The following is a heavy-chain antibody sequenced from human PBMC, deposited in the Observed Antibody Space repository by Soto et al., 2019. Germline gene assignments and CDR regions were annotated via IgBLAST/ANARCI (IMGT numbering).Heavy chain of an antibody. CDR1: GFTFSSYA. V-gene: IGHV3-64D*06. CDR3: AKYFDD. CDR2: ITSNGEST. Sequence: EVQLVESGGGLVQPGGSLRLSCSGSGFTFSSYALHWVRQAPGKALEYVSTITSNGESTYYADSVKGRFTISRDTSKNTLYLQMSSLRPEDTAVYYCAKYFDDWGQRTLVTVSS. J-gene: IGHJ4*02.